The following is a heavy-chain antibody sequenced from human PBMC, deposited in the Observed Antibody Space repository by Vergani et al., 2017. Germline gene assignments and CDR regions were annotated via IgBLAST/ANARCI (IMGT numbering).Heavy chain of an antibody. J-gene: IGHJ5*02. Sequence: QVQLQESGPGLVKSSETLSLTCSVSFDSIRNLYCNWFLQPSGKGLEWIVSFHYSENTNYNPSLNTRLTILVDTSNNQFSLTLTSVTAADTAVYYCASDTHSGQRADRWGQGILVTVTS. CDR1: FDSIRNLY. CDR3: ASDTHSGQRADR. D-gene: IGHD6-19*01. V-gene: IGHV4-59*11. CDR2: FHYSENT.